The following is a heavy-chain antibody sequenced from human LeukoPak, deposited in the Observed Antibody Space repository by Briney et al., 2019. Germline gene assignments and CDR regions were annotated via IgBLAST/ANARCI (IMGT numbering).Heavy chain of an antibody. CDR2: IYTSGST. V-gene: IGHV4-4*07. D-gene: IGHD3-10*01. CDR1: GGSISSYY. Sequence: SETLSLTCTVSGGSISSYYWSWIRQPAGKGLEWIGRIYTSGSTNYNPSLKSRVTMSVDTSKNQFSLKLSSVTAADTAVYYCARDLAVRGVTEDNWFDPWGQGTLVTVSS. CDR3: ARDLAVRGVTEDNWFDP. J-gene: IGHJ5*02.